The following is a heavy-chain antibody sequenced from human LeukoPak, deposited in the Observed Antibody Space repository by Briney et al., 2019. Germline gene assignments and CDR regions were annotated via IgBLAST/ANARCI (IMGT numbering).Heavy chain of an antibody. V-gene: IGHV4-34*01. J-gene: IGHJ4*02. CDR2: INHSGST. Sequence: SETLSPTCAVYGGSFSGYYWSWIRQPPGKGLEWIGEINHSGSTNYNPSLKSRVTISVDTSKNQFSLKLSSVTAADTAVYYCARGPVTYDYVWGSYRSSYYFDYWGQGTLVTVSS. CDR1: GGSFSGYY. CDR3: ARGPVTYDYVWGSYRSSYYFDY. D-gene: IGHD3-16*02.